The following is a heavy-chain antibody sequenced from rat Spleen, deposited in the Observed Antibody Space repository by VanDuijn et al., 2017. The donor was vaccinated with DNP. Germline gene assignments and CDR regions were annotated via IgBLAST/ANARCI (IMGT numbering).Heavy chain of an antibody. CDR3: ATRDYFSGPYNWFAY. CDR1: GFTFSDSY. Sequence: EVQLVESGGGLVQPGRSLKLTCAASGFTFSDSYIAWVRPAPTKGLEWVASISFQGSNTYYGYFVKDRFTSSRDNAKSTLYLQMDSLRSEDTATYYCATRDYFSGPYNWFAYWGQGTLVTVSS. V-gene: IGHV5-22*01. CDR2: ISFQGSNT. J-gene: IGHJ3*01. D-gene: IGHD1-6*01.